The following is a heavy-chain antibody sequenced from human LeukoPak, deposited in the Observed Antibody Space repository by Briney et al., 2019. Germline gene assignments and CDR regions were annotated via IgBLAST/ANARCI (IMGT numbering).Heavy chain of an antibody. J-gene: IGHJ6*02. CDR3: ARDHYDFWSGYQDYYGMDV. CDR1: GFTFSSYS. V-gene: IGHV3-21*01. Sequence: GGSLRLSCAASGFTFSSYSVNWVRQAPGKGLEWVSSISSSSSYIYYADSVKGRFTISRDNAKNSLYLQMNSLRAEDTAVYYCARDHYDFWSGYQDYYGMDVWGQGTTVTVSS. CDR2: ISSSSSYI. D-gene: IGHD3-3*01.